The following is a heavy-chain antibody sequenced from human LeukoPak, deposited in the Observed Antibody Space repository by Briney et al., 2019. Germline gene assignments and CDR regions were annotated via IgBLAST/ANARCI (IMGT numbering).Heavy chain of an antibody. CDR1: GYTFTDYY. D-gene: IGHD4-23*01. CDR3: ATWVSAVVTRSDY. V-gene: IGHV1-69-2*01. CDR2: VDPEDGET. Sequence: ASVEVSCKGSGYTFTDYYMHWVQQAPGKGLEWMGLVDPEDGETIYAEKFQGRVTTTADTSTDTDYMEMSSLRSEDTAVYYCATWVSAVVTRSDYWGQGTLVTVSS. J-gene: IGHJ4*02.